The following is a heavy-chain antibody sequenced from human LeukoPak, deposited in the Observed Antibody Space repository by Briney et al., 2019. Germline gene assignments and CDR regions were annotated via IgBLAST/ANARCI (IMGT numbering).Heavy chain of an antibody. CDR3: AKPYYDSSGYLLHFDY. V-gene: IGHV3-30*18. Sequence: GGSLRLSCAASGFTSGSNALHWDRQAPGKGLEWVAVISYDGSNEYYGDSVKGRFTISRDNSKSTLYLPMNSLRAEDTAVYFCAKPYYDSSGYLLHFDYWGQGNLVTVSS. CDR2: ISYDGSNE. CDR1: GFTSGSNA. J-gene: IGHJ4*02. D-gene: IGHD3-22*01.